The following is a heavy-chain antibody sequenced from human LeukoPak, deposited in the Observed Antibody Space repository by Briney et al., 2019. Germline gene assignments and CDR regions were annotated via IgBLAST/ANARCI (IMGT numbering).Heavy chain of an antibody. CDR3: ARDRGPTPGWFDP. CDR2: ISWNSGSI. J-gene: IGHJ5*02. CDR1: GFTFDDYA. Sequence: PCRSLRLSCAASGFTFDDYAIHWVRQAPGKGLEWVSGISWNSGSIGYADSVKGRFTISRDNSKNTLYLQMNSLRAEDTAVYYCARDRGPTPGWFDPWGQGTLVTVSS. V-gene: IGHV3-9*01.